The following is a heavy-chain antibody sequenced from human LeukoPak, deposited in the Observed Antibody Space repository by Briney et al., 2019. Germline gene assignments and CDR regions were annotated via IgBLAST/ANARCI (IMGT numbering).Heavy chain of an antibody. CDR3: ARDLLTFYDILTGYDAFDI. Sequence: SETLSLTCTVSGGSISSYYWSWIRQPAGKGLEWIGRIYTSGSTNYDPSLKSRVTMSVDTSKNQFSLKLSSVTAADTAVYYCARDLLTFYDILTGYDAFDIWGQGTMVTVSS. V-gene: IGHV4-4*07. CDR2: IYTSGST. J-gene: IGHJ3*02. CDR1: GGSISSYY. D-gene: IGHD3-9*01.